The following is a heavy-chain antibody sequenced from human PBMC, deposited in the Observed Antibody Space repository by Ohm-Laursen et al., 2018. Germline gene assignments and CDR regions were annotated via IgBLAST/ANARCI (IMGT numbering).Heavy chain of an antibody. V-gene: IGHV4-34*01. CDR1: GGSFSGYY. Sequence: TLSLTCAVYGGSFSGYYWSWIRQPPGKGLEWIGEINHSGSTNYNPSLKSRVTISVDTSKNQFSLKLSSVTAADTAVYYCARGGRRYYYYYSMDVWGQGTTVTVSS. CDR2: INHSGST. CDR3: ARGGRRYYYYYSMDV. J-gene: IGHJ6*02.